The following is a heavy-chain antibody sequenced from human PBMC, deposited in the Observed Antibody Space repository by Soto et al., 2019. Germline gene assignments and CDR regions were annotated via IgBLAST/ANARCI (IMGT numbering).Heavy chain of an antibody. CDR2: ISGSGGST. CDR3: AKDYYDSSGYPPRDDY. V-gene: IGHV3-23*01. Sequence: SLRLSCAASGFTFSSYAMSWVRQAPGKGLEWVSAISGSGGSTYYADSVKGRFTISRDNSKNTLYLQMNSLRAEDTAVYYCAKDYYDSSGYPPRDDYWGQGTLVTVSS. D-gene: IGHD3-22*01. CDR1: GFTFSSYA. J-gene: IGHJ4*02.